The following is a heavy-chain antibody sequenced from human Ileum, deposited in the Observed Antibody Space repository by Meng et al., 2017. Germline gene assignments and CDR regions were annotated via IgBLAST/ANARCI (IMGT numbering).Heavy chain of an antibody. J-gene: IGHJ2*01. CDR3: ARDYLGSYLYFDL. CDR2: LYYSWSP. CDR1: GGFNVSSRSV. V-gene: IGHV4-39*07. Sequence: GPGLGKPSDGLPSPCSFSGGFNVSSRSVWGWIRQPPGRGLGWIGTLYYSWSPSYNPSLKSRVTISIDTSKNQFSLKLSSLTAADTAVYYCARDYLGSYLYFDLWGRGTLVTVSS. D-gene: IGHD3-10*01.